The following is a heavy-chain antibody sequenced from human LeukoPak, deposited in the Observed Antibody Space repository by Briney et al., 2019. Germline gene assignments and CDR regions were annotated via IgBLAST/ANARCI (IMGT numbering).Heavy chain of an antibody. CDR3: ANYIQRPPGMDV. V-gene: IGHV3-33*06. CDR1: GFIFSSYG. D-gene: IGHD2-15*01. Sequence: GGSLRLACAAPGFIFSSYGMHWVRQAPGKGLEWVAVIWYDGSNKYYADSVKGRFTISTDNSKNTVYLQMNSLRAEDTALYFCANYIQRPPGMDVWGQGTMVTVSS. J-gene: IGHJ6*02. CDR2: IWYDGSNK.